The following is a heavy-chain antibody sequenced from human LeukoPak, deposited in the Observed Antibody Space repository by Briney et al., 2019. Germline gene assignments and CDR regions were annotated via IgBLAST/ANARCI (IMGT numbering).Heavy chain of an antibody. CDR1: GGSFSGYY. D-gene: IGHD6-13*01. CDR3: ARGSRADFDY. V-gene: IGHV4-34*01. Sequence: LETLSLTCAVYGGSFSGYYWSWIRQPPGKGLEWIGEINHSGSTNYNPSLKSRVTISVDTSKNQFSLKLSSVTAADTAVYYCARGSRADFDYWGQGTLVTVSS. J-gene: IGHJ4*02. CDR2: INHSGST.